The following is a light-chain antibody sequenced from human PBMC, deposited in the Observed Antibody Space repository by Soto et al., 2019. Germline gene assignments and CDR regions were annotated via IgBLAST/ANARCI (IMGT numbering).Light chain of an antibody. CDR3: GTWDSSLSAEV. CDR1: SSNIGNNY. CDR2: DNN. Sequence: QSVLTQPPSVSAAPAQKVTISCSGSSSNIGNNYVSWYQQLPGTAPKLLIYDNNKRPSGIPDRFSGSKSGKSATLGITGLQTGDEADYYCGTWDSSLSAEVVGTGTKVTVL. V-gene: IGLV1-51*01. J-gene: IGLJ1*01.